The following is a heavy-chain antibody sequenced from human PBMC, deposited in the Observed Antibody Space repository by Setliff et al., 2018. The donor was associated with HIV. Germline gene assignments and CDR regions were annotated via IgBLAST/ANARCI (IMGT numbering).Heavy chain of an antibody. CDR2: INPSGGST. D-gene: IGHD6-6*01. Sequence: ASVKVSCKASGYTFTNYYIHWVRQAPGQGLEWMGIINPSGGSTTYAQKFQGRVTMTTDTSTSTAYMDLRSLRSDDTAVYYCARDPTGGAARFDYWGQGTLVTVSS. CDR3: ARDPTGGAARFDY. CDR1: GYTFTNYY. V-gene: IGHV1-46*01. J-gene: IGHJ4*02.